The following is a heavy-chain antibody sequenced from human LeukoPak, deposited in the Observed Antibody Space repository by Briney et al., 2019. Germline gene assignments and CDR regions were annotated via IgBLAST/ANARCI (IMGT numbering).Heavy chain of an antibody. V-gene: IGHV4-39*07. J-gene: IGHJ4*02. D-gene: IGHD3-9*01. CDR2: IYYSGST. CDR3: ARLAEYHDILTGYEEYYFDY. CDR1: GGSISSSSYY. Sequence: SETLSLTCTVSGGSISSSSYYWGWIRQPPGKGLEWIGSIYYSGSTYYNPSLKSRVTISVDTSKNQFSLKLSSVTAADTAVYYCARLAEYHDILTGYEEYYFDYWGQGTLVTVSS.